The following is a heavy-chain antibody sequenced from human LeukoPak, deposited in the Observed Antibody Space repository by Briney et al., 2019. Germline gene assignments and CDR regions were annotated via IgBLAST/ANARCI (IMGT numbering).Heavy chain of an antibody. CDR3: TRFLDSSGYYHGSSDP. CDR1: GGSISSGGYY. CDR2: IYYSGST. V-gene: IGHV4-39*01. Sequence: PSQTLSLTCTVSGGSISSGGYYWSWIRQPPGKGLEYIGTIYYSGSTYCNPSLKSRVTISVDTSTNQFSLELSSVTAADTAVYYCTRFLDSSGYYHGSSDPWGQGTLVTVS. J-gene: IGHJ5*02. D-gene: IGHD3-22*01.